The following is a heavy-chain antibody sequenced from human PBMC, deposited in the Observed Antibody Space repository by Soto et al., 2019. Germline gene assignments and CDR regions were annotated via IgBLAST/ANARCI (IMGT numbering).Heavy chain of an antibody. CDR3: ARDLAIVTGYYYSYYGMDV. CDR2: ISYDGSNK. Sequence: GGSLRLSCAASGFTFSSYAMHWVRQAPGKGLEWVAVISYDGSNKYYADSVKGRFTISRDNSKNTLYLQMNSLRAEDTAVYYCARDLAIVTGYYYSYYGMDVWGQGTTVTVSS. V-gene: IGHV3-30-3*01. D-gene: IGHD5-18*01. J-gene: IGHJ6*02. CDR1: GFTFSSYA.